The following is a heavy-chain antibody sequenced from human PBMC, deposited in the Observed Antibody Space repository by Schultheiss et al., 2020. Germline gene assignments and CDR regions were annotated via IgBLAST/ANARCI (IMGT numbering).Heavy chain of an antibody. Sequence: SETLSLTCAVSGGSISSSSYYWGWIRQPPGKGLEWIGSIYYSGSTYYNPSLKSRVTISVDTSKNQFSLKLSSVTAADTAVYYCARGGYSYGYDYYGMDVWGKGTTVTVSS. D-gene: IGHD5-18*01. V-gene: IGHV4-39*07. J-gene: IGHJ6*04. CDR1: GGSISSSSYY. CDR3: ARGGYSYGYDYYGMDV. CDR2: IYYSGST.